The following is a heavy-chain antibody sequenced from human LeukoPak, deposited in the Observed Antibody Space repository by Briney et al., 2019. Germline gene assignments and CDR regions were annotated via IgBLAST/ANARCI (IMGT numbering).Heavy chain of an antibody. J-gene: IGHJ4*02. V-gene: IGHV4-61*02. D-gene: IGHD6-19*01. CDR2: IYTSGST. CDR1: GGSISSSSYY. Sequence: SETLSLTCTVSGGSISSSSYYWGWIRQPAGKGLEWIGRIYTSGSTNYNPSLKSRVTISVDTSKNQFSLKLSSVTAADTAVYYCARIQWLVQDYWGQGTLVTVSS. CDR3: ARIQWLVQDY.